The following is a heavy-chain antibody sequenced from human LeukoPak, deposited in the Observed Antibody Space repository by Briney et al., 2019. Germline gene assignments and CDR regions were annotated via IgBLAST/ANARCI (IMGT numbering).Heavy chain of an antibody. D-gene: IGHD7-27*01. V-gene: IGHV3-23*01. J-gene: IGHJ3*02. CDR2: ISGSGGST. CDR1: GFTFSTYA. CDR3: AKDQGNWGDAFDI. Sequence: PGGSLRLSCAASGFTFSTYAMSWVRQAPGKGLEWVSAISGSGGSTKYADSVKGRFTISRDNSKNTLYLQMNSLRAEDTAVYYCAKDQGNWGDAFDIWGQGTMVTVSS.